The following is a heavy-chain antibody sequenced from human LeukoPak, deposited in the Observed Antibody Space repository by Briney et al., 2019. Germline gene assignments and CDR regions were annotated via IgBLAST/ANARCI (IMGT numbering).Heavy chain of an antibody. CDR3: ARGGAKWLRTQEGYFDY. CDR2: INHSGST. Sequence: SETLSLTCAVYGGSFSGYYWSWIRQPPGKGLEWIGEINHSGSTNYNPSLKSRVTISVDTSKNQFSLKLSSVTAADTAVYYCARGGAKWLRTQEGYFDYWGQGTLVTVSS. V-gene: IGHV4-34*01. J-gene: IGHJ4*02. CDR1: GGSFSGYY. D-gene: IGHD5-12*01.